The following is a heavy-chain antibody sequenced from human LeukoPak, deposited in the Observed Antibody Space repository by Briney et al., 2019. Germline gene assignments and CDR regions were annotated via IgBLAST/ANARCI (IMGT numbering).Heavy chain of an antibody. CDR1: GFTFSSYS. V-gene: IGHV3-21*01. CDR2: ISSSSSYI. D-gene: IGHD6-6*01. Sequence: GGSLRLSCAASGFTFSSYSMSWVRQAPGEGLEWVSSISSSSSYIYYADSVKGRFTISRDNAKNSLYLQMNSLRAEDTAVYYCARDSSSRSYYYYMDVWGKGTTVTVSS. J-gene: IGHJ6*03. CDR3: ARDSSSRSYYYYMDV.